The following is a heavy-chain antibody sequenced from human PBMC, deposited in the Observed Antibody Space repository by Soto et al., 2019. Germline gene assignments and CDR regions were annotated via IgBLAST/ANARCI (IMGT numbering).Heavy chain of an antibody. CDR1: GYSFTSYW. CDR2: IDPTDSYT. J-gene: IGHJ3*02. V-gene: IGHV5-10-1*01. CDR3: ARPGPNRYYDSRERAFDI. D-gene: IGHD3-22*01. Sequence: PGESLKISCKGSGYSFTSYWISWVRQMPGKGLEWMGRIDPTDSYTNYSTSFQGHVTISADKSISTAYLQWSSLKASDTAMYYCARPGPNRYYDSRERAFDIWGQGTMVTVSS.